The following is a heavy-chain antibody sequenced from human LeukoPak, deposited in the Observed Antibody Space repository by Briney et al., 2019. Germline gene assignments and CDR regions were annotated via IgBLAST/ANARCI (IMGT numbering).Heavy chain of an antibody. CDR3: ARVGHRKAAAGVFDY. CDR1: GGSINTYY. CDR2: IYDSGST. V-gene: IGHV4-4*08. J-gene: IGHJ4*02. Sequence: SETLSLTCTVSGGSINTYYWNWIRQPPGKGLEWIGYIYDSGSTNYNPSLKSRVTMSVDKSKNLVFLRLMSVTAADTAVYYCARVGHRKAAAGVFDYWGQGTLVTVSS. D-gene: IGHD6-13*01.